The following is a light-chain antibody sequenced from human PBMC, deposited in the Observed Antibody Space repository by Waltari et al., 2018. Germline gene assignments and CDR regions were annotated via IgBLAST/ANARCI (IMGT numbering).Light chain of an antibody. Sequence: EVVLTQSPATLSLSPGERATLSCRASQSLSNFVAWYQHKPGQVPRLLNCDASHRAAGTAARFSGSGSGTDFTLTISGLEPEDSAVYYCQQRSNFGTFGQGTKVEIK. CDR2: DAS. CDR1: QSLSNF. V-gene: IGKV3-11*01. CDR3: QQRSNFGT. J-gene: IGKJ1*01.